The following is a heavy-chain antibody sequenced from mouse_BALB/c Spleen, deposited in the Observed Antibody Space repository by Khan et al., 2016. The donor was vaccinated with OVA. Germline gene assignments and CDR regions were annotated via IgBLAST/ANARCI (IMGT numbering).Heavy chain of an antibody. J-gene: IGHJ2*01. CDR3: ARDSNFAY. Sequence: EVELVESGGGLVQPGGSRKLSCAASGFTFSRFGMHWVRQAPEKGLEWVAYISSGSSTIYYADTVKGRFTISRDNPKNTLFLQMTSLRSEDTAMYYCARDSNFAYWGQGTTRTVSS. V-gene: IGHV5-17*02. CDR2: ISSGSSTI. CDR1: GFTFSRFG.